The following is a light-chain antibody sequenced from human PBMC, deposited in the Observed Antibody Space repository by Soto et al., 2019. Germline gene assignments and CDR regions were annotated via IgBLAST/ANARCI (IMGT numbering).Light chain of an antibody. CDR2: RNI. CDR3: AAWDDSLGGL. Sequence: QSVLTQPPSVSGTPGQTVTISCSGSSSNIGTNYVYWYQQLPGRAPKLLIYRNIQRPSGVPDRFSGSESGSSASLAISGLRSEDEADYYCAAWDDSLGGLFGGGTQLTVL. J-gene: IGLJ3*02. V-gene: IGLV1-47*01. CDR1: SSNIGTNY.